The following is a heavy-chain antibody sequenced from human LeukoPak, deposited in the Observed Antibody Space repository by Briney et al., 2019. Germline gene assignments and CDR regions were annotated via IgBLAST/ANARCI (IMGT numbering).Heavy chain of an antibody. Sequence: GGSLRLSCAASGFTFSSYSMNWVRQAPGKGLQWVSYISSSSSTIYYADSVKGRFTISRDNAKNSLYLQMNSPRAEDTAVYYCARGSTVDYWGQGTLVTVSS. CDR2: ISSSSSTI. CDR3: ARGSTVDY. V-gene: IGHV3-48*01. J-gene: IGHJ4*02. CDR1: GFTFSSYS.